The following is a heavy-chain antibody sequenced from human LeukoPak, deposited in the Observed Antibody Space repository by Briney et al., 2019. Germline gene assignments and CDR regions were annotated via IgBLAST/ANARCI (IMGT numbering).Heavy chain of an antibody. V-gene: IGHV3-7*01. CDR2: INPDGSQK. CDR3: AKLLGTATTYDS. CDR1: GCTFSGNW. D-gene: IGHD5-24*01. J-gene: IGHJ4*02. Sequence: GGSLTLSCAASGCTFSGNWMSWVRQAPGKGLEWVASINPDGSQKLYVDSVKGRLTISRDNTKSSLYLQMNSLGAEDTAMYYCAKLLGTATTYDSWGQGTRVTVSS.